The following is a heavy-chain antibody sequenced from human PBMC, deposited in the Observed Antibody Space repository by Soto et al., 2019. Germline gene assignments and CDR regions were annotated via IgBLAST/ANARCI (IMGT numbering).Heavy chain of an antibody. J-gene: IGHJ4*02. CDR3: ARNYYDSSGYYYDLNY. CDR1: GGTFSSYA. Sequence: SVKVSCKASGGTFSSYAISWVRQAPGQGLEWMGGIIPIFGTANYAQKFQGRVTITADKSTSTAYMELSSLRSEDTAVYYCARNYYDSSGYYYDLNYWGQGTLVTSPQ. D-gene: IGHD3-22*01. CDR2: IIPIFGTA. V-gene: IGHV1-69*06.